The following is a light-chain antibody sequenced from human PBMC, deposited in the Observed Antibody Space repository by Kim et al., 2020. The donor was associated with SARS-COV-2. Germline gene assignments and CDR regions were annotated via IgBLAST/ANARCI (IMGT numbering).Light chain of an antibody. CDR3: QQSYSTPYT. Sequence: SASVGDRVTSTCRASQGISYYLNWYQQKPGIAPKLLIYVASNLQSGVPSRFSGSRSGTDFTLTISALQPEDFATYYCQQSYSTPYTFGQGTKLEI. CDR2: VAS. V-gene: IGKV1-39*01. CDR1: QGISYY. J-gene: IGKJ2*01.